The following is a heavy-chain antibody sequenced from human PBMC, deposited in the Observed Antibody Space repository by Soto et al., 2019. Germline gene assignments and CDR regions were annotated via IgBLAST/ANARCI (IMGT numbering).Heavy chain of an antibody. CDR3: AREDSIIIPAVSDF. J-gene: IGHJ4*02. CDR1: GFYFNNYG. D-gene: IGHD2-2*01. CDR2: VSKSDYT. V-gene: IGHV3-21*01. Sequence: LRLSCEVSGFYFNNYGINWVRQAPGKGLEWVSSVSKSDYTYYSDSVKGRFTISRDNAKNSVSLQMNSLRAEDTAVYYCAREDSIIIPAVSDFWGQGSLVTVSS.